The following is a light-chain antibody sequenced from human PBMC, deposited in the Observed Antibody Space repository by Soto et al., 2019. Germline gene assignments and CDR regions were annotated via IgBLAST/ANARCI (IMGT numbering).Light chain of an antibody. CDR2: GAS. CDR1: QGIRND. CDR3: LQDYNYPYT. V-gene: IGKV1-6*01. J-gene: IGKJ2*01. Sequence: AIQMTQSPSSLSASVGDRVTITCRASQGIRNDLGWYQQKPGKAPKFLIYGASSLQSGVPSRFSGSRSGTDFTLTISSLQPEDFATYYCLQDYNYPYTFGQGTKLEIK.